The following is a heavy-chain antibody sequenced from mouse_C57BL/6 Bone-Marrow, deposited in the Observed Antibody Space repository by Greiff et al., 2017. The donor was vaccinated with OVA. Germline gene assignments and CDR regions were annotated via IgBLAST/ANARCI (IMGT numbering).Heavy chain of an antibody. J-gene: IGHJ3*01. CDR3: ARMGASYYSNYPFAY. Sequence: VKLQESGAELARPGASVKLSCKASGYTFTSYGISWVKQRTGQGLEWIGEIYPRSGNTYYNEKFKGKATLTADKSSSTAYMELRSLTSEDSAVYFCARMGASYYSNYPFAYWGQGTLVTVSA. V-gene: IGHV1-81*01. CDR1: GYTFTSYG. D-gene: IGHD2-5*01. CDR2: IYPRSGNT.